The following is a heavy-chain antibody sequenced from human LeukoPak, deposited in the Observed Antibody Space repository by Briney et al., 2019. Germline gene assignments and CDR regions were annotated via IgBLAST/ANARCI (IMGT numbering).Heavy chain of an antibody. CDR1: GGSISTYH. CDR3: ARDNYYYYYMDV. V-gene: IGHV4-59*01. J-gene: IGHJ6*03. CDR2: IYYSGST. Sequence: SETLSLTCTVSGGSISTYHWSWIRQPPGKGLEWIGYIYYSGSTNYNPSLKSRVTISVDTSKNQFSLKLSSVTAADTAVYYCARDNYYYYYMDVWGKGTTVTVSS.